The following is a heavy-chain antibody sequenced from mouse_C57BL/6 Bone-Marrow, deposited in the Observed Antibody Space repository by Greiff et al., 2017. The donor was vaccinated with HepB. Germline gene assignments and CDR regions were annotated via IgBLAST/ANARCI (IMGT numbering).Heavy chain of an antibody. D-gene: IGHD3-3*01. CDR2: IDPSDSYT. J-gene: IGHJ1*03. CDR3: ARRDGKDWYFDV. V-gene: IGHV1-69*01. Sequence: VQLQQPGAELVMPGASVKLSCKASGYTFTSYWMHWVKQRPGQGLEWIGEIDPSDSYTNYNQKFKGKSILTVDKSSSTAYMQLSSLTSEDSAVYYCARRDGKDWYFDVWGTGTTVTVSS. CDR1: GYTFTSYW.